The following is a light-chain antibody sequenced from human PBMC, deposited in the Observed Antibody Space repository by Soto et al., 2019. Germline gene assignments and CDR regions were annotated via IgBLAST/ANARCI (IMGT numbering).Light chain of an antibody. CDR1: QSVSSN. CDR3: QQYNNWPWT. J-gene: IGKJ1*01. V-gene: IGKV3-15*01. CDR2: GAS. Sequence: EIVMTQSPATLSVSPGERAALSCRASQSVSSNLAWYQQKPGLAPRLLIYGASTRATGIPARFSGSGSGTEFTLTISSLQSEDFAFYYCQQYNNWPWTFGQGTKVDIK.